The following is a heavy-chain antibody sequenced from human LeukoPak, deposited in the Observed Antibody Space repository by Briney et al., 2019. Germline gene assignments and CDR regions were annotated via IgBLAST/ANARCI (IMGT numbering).Heavy chain of an antibody. CDR3: ARARVRYRYSYGSRYYYGMDV. CDR1: GFTFSSYA. V-gene: IGHV3-30*04. Sequence: GGSLRLSCAASGFTFSSYAMHWFRQAPGKGRGGVAVLSYDGSNKYCADSVKGRFTISRDNSKNTLYLQMNSLRAEDTAVYYCARARVRYRYSYGSRYYYGMDVWGQGTTVTVSS. D-gene: IGHD5-18*01. J-gene: IGHJ6*02. CDR2: LSYDGSNK.